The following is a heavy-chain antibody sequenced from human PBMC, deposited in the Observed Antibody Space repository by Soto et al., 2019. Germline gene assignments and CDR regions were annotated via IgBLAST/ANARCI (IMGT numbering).Heavy chain of an antibody. Sequence: QVQVEESGPGLVKPSETLSLTCTVSGGSISRYYWSWIRQPPGKGLEWIGHIYYSGSTSYNPSLKSRVTITVDTSKNQFSLKLSSVTTADTAVYYCARAAKEYGDYRGDWFVPWGQGTLVTVSS. CDR3: ARAAKEYGDYRGDWFVP. J-gene: IGHJ5*02. CDR2: IYYSGST. CDR1: GGSISRYY. V-gene: IGHV4-59*01. D-gene: IGHD4-17*01.